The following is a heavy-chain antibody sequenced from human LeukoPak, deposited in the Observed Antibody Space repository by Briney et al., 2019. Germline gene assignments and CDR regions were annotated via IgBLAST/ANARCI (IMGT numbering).Heavy chain of an antibody. Sequence: SETLSLTCAVYGGSFSGYYWSWIRQPPEKGLEWIGEINHSGSTNYNPSLKSRVTISVDTSKNQFSLKLSSVTAADTAVYYCARGRYGSGDKRDWFDPWGQGTLVTVSS. CDR2: INHSGST. CDR3: ARGRYGSGDKRDWFDP. CDR1: GGSFSGYY. D-gene: IGHD3-10*01. V-gene: IGHV4-34*01. J-gene: IGHJ5*02.